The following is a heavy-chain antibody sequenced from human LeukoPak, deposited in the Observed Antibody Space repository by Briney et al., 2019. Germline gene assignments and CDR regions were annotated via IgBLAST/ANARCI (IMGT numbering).Heavy chain of an antibody. V-gene: IGHV3-30*18. J-gene: IGHJ4*02. Sequence: PGRSLRLSCAASGFTFSSYGMHWVRQAPGKGLEWVAVISYVGSNKYYADSVKGRFTISRDNSKNTLYLQMNSLRAEDTAVYYCAKAGDSYGYEGFDYWGQGTLVTVSS. CDR2: ISYVGSNK. D-gene: IGHD5-18*01. CDR1: GFTFSSYG. CDR3: AKAGDSYGYEGFDY.